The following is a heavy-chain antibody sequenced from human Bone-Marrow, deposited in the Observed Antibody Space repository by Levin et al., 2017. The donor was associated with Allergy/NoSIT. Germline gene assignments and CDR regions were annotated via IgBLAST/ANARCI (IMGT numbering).Heavy chain of an antibody. CDR1: GFMFSEYE. CDR3: GNPPSGSYESGGYIRH. V-gene: IGHV3-48*03. Sequence: GGSLRLSCAASGFMFSEYEMNWVRQAPGKGPEWLSYISGSGQTIDYADSVKGRFTISRDNDKSSLYLQMNSLRSEDTAVYFCGNPPSGSYESGGYIRHWGQGTLVTVSS. D-gene: IGHD3-22*01. CDR2: ISGSGQTI. J-gene: IGHJ4*02.